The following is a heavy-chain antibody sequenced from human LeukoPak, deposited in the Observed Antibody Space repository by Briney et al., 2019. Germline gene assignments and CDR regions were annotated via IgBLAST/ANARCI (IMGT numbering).Heavy chain of an antibody. CDR2: IIPIFDTA. J-gene: IGHJ4*02. D-gene: IGHD3-22*01. CDR3: ARSRDSSGYYLDY. Sequence: ASVKVSCKASGGTFSSHSISWVRQAPGQGLEWMGGIIPIFDTANYAQKFQGRVTITADESTSTAYMELSSLRSEDTAVYYCARSRDSSGYYLDYWGQGTLVTVSS. V-gene: IGHV1-69*13. CDR1: GGTFSSHS.